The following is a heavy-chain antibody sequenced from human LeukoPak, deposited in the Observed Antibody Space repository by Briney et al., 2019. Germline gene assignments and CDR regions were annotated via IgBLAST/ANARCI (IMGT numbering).Heavy chain of an antibody. CDR1: GYTFTSYG. CDR2: ISAYNGNT. J-gene: IGHJ6*02. V-gene: IGHV1-18*01. D-gene: IGHD4-11*01. Sequence: ASVKVSCKASGYTFTSYGISWVRQAPGQGLEWMGWISAYNGNTNYAQKLQGRVTMTTDTSTSTAYMELRSLRSDDTAVYYCARDTVTTSKMSDYYYYYGMDVWGQGTTVTVSS. CDR3: ARDTVTTSKMSDYYYYYGMDV.